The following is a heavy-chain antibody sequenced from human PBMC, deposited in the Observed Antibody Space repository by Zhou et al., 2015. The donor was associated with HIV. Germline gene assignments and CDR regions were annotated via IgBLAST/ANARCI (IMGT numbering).Heavy chain of an antibody. J-gene: IGHJ6*02. CDR1: GGTFSGSD. Sequence: LVQSGTEVRKPGSSVKVSCRATGGTFSGSDISWVRQAPGQGLEWMGSITPMFETKTYAEKFRARLTITVDRHTSAAYMELSSLTSEDAAVYYCARSNMNYDYALDLWGQGTTVTVSS. D-gene: IGHD3-16*01. CDR3: ARSNMNYDYALDL. V-gene: IGHV1-69*06. CDR2: ITPMFETK.